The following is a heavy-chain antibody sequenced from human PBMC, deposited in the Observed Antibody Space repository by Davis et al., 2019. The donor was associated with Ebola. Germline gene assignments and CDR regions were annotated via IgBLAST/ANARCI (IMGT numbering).Heavy chain of an antibody. CDR3: ARSRGIAARRFDY. CDR2: INHSGST. J-gene: IGHJ4*02. D-gene: IGHD6-6*01. CDR1: GGSFSGYY. V-gene: IGHV4-34*01. Sequence: MPSETLSLTCAVYGGSFSGYYCSWIRQPPGRGLEWIGEINHSGSTNYNPSPKSRVTISVDTSKNQFSLNLSSVTAADTAVYYCARSRGIAARRFDYWGQGTLVTVSS.